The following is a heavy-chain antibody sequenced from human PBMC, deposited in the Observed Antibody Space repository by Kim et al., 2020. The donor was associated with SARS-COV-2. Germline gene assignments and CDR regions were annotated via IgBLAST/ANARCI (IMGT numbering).Heavy chain of an antibody. Sequence: ASVKVSRKASGYTFTAYFIHWVRQAPGQGLEWMGWINSNNGATSYAQKFQGWVTMTRDTSITTAFLELSRLKSNDTAVYYCARGYSTALQRVFDPWGQGTLVIVSA. V-gene: IGHV1-2*04. D-gene: IGHD6-13*01. J-gene: IGHJ5*02. CDR1: GYTFTAYF. CDR2: INSNNGAT. CDR3: ARGYSTALQRVFDP.